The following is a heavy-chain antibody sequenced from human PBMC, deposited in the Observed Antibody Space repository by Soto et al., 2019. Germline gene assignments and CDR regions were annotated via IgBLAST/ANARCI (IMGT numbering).Heavy chain of an antibody. D-gene: IGHD3-22*01. V-gene: IGHV4-34*01. CDR2: INHSGST. CDR3: ARVAIYYSINTWCAP. Sequence: PSETLSLTCAVYGGSFSGYYWSWIRQPPGKGLEWIGEINHSGSTNYNPSLKSRVTISVDTSKNQFSLKLSSVTAADTAVYYCARVAIYYSINTWCAPGGRGPLVTVSS. CDR1: GGSFSGYY. J-gene: IGHJ5*02.